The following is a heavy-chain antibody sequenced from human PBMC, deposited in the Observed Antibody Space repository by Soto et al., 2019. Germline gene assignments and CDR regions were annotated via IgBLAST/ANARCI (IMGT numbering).Heavy chain of an antibody. V-gene: IGHV2-5*01. CDR3: PHMGGSGLYGMDV. CDR1: GFSLSTSGVG. J-gene: IGHJ6*02. CDR2: IYSNDDQ. Sequence: QITLKESGPTLVKPTQTLTLTCTFSGFSLSTSGVGVGWVRQPPGTALEWLALIYSNDDQRFSTSLNNRLTITKPTAKDQGVFTMTNVDPVDTATYYCPHMGGSGLYGMDVWAHGTTVTVSS. D-gene: IGHD3-10*01.